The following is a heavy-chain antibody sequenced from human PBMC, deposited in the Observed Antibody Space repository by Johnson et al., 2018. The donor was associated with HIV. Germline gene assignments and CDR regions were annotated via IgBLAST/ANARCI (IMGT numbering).Heavy chain of an antibody. V-gene: IGHV3-20*04. Sequence: MQLVESGGGLVQPGGSLRLSCAASGFSVSDSYMSWVRQAPGKGLEWVSGINWNGGRTGYVDSMKGRFTISRDNAKNSLYLQMNSLRAEYTALYYCARGGLGFQNINDPFDIWGQGTMVTVSS. D-gene: IGHD6-19*01. CDR2: INWNGGRT. J-gene: IGHJ3*02. CDR3: ARGGLGFQNINDPFDI. CDR1: GFSVSDSY.